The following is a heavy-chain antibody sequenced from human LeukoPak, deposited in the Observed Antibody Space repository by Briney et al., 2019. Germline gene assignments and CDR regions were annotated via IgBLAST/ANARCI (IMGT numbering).Heavy chain of an antibody. Sequence: SQTLSLTCTVSGGSISSGDYYWSWIRQPPGKGLEWIGYIYYSGSTYYNPSLKSRVTISVDTSKNQFSLKLSSVTAADTAVYYCARVYGSGSYYVDYWGQGTLVTVSS. D-gene: IGHD3-10*01. CDR1: GGSISSGDYY. CDR3: ARVYGSGSYYVDY. J-gene: IGHJ4*02. V-gene: IGHV4-30-4*08. CDR2: IYYSGST.